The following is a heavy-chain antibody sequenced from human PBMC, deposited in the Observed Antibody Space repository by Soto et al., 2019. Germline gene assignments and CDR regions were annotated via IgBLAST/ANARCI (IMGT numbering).Heavy chain of an antibody. Sequence: SETLSLTCTVSGVSITSHYWSWIRQSPGKGLEWIAYMHHSGSTNYNPSLKSRVTISVDTSKNQFSLKLSSVTAADTAVYYCARLYGLDAFDIWGQGTMVTVSS. CDR3: ARLYGLDAFDI. J-gene: IGHJ3*02. D-gene: IGHD3-16*02. CDR2: MHHSGST. CDR1: GVSITSHY. V-gene: IGHV4-59*08.